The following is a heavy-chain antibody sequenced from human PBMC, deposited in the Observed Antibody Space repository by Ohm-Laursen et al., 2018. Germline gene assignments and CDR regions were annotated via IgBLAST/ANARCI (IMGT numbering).Heavy chain of an antibody. CDR2: IGAGGDHT. V-gene: IGHV3-23*01. D-gene: IGHD1-26*01. Sequence: SLRLSCAASGFTFRSYAMSWVRQAPGKGLEWVSGIGAGGDHTYYPDSVKGRFSISRDNSKDTLSLQMNSLRAEDTAVYYWAKDGGRPLDSFDIWGQGTMVTVSS. J-gene: IGHJ3*02. CDR3: AKDGGRPLDSFDI. CDR1: GFTFRSYA.